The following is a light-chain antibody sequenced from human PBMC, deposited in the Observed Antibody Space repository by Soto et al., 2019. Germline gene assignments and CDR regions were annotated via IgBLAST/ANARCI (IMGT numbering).Light chain of an antibody. CDR1: SSDVGGYNS. V-gene: IGLV2-14*01. CDR3: SSFTGSITYV. J-gene: IGLJ1*01. Sequence: QSVLTQPASASGSPGQSITISCTGTSSDVGGYNSVSWYRQDPGKAPKLMIYDVTNRPSGVSNRFSGSKSGNTASLTISGLQAEDEADYYCSSFTGSITYVFGTGTKVTVL. CDR2: DVT.